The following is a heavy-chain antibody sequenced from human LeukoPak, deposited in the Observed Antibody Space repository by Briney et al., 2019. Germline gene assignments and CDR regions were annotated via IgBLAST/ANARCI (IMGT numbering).Heavy chain of an antibody. V-gene: IGHV3-7*01. Sequence: GGSLRLSCVASGFTFSSYWMSWVRQAPGKGLEWVANIKQDGSEKYYVDSVKGRFTISRDNAKNSLYLQMNSLRAEDTAVYYCARDSVAVAPSWYFDLWGRGTLVTVSS. CDR1: GFTFSSYW. J-gene: IGHJ2*01. D-gene: IGHD6-19*01. CDR2: IKQDGSEK. CDR3: ARDSVAVAPSWYFDL.